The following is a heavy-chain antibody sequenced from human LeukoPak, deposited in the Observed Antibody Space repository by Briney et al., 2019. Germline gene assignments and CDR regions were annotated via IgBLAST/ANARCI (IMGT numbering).Heavy chain of an antibody. Sequence: SQTLSLTCAISGDSVSSTDAAWNWIRQSPSRGLKWLGRTYYRSKWYSDYAVSVKGRITVNPDTSKNQFSLQLNSVTPEDSAVYYCARSTGWLNGHWGQGTLVTVSS. CDR3: ARSTGWLNGH. CDR2: TYYRSKWYS. D-gene: IGHD2-8*02. J-gene: IGHJ4*02. V-gene: IGHV6-1*01. CDR1: GDSVSSTDAA.